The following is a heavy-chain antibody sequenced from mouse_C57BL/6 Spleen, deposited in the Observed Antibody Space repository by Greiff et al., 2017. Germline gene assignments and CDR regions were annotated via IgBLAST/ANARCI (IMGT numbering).Heavy chain of an antibody. CDR1: GYSITSGYY. CDR3: ARDDYDSCAMDY. CDR2: ISYDGSN. Sequence: ESGPGLVKPSQSLSLTCSVTGYSITSGYYWNWIRQFPGNKLEWMGYISYDGSNNYNPSLKNRISITRDTSKNQFFLKLNAVTTEDTATYYCARDDYDSCAMDYWGQGTSVTVSS. D-gene: IGHD2-4*01. J-gene: IGHJ4*01. V-gene: IGHV3-6*01.